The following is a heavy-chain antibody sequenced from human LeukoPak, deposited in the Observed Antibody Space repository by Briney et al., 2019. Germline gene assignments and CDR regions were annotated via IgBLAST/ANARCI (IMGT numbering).Heavy chain of an antibody. V-gene: IGHV3-23*01. J-gene: IGHJ4*01. D-gene: IGHD6-6*01. CDR3: AKDXXXXXXXXXXXPSRD. Sequence: GGSLRLSCAASGFTFSSYAMSWVRQAPGKGLEWVSAISGSGGSTYYADSVKGRFTISRDNSKNTLYLQMNSLRAEDTAVYYCAKDXXXXXXXXXXXPSRDWGXGTLVTVS. CDR1: GFTFSSYA. CDR2: ISGSGGST.